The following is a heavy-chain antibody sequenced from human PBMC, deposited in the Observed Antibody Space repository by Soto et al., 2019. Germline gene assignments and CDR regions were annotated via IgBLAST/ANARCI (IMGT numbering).Heavy chain of an antibody. CDR2: IYHGRST. V-gene: IGHV4-38-2*01. J-gene: IGHJ5*02. CDR1: GYSISSGYY. CDR3: ARVGPWVPYYYDSSPYTFENWFDP. D-gene: IGHD3-22*01. Sequence: SETLSLTCAVSGYSISSGYYWGWLRQPPGKGLEWIGSIYHGRSTYYNPSLNSRVTLSIDMTNNHVSLILNSVTAADTAVYYCARVGPWVPYYYDSSPYTFENWFDPWGQGTLVTVSS.